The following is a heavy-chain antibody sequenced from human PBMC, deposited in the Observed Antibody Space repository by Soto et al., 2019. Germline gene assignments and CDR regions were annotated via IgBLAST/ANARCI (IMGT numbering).Heavy chain of an antibody. Sequence: GGSLRLSGAASGFTFTNYGMHWVRQVPWKGLVWVSRIDGVGTGTSYSDSVRGRFTISRDNAENTLYLQMNSLRAEDTAVYYCTTVFEYLGQGTPVTVSS. J-gene: IGHJ4*02. CDR1: GFTFTNYG. V-gene: IGHV3-74*01. CDR2: IDGVGTGT. CDR3: TTVFEY.